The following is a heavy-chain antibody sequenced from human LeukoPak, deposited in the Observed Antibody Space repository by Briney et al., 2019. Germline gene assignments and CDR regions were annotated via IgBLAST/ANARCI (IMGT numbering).Heavy chain of an antibody. J-gene: IGHJ4*02. D-gene: IGHD6-13*01. CDR2: IYSGGST. CDR1: GFTVSSNY. V-gene: IGHV3-53*01. Sequence: GGSLRLSCAASGFTVSSNYMSWVRQAPGKGLEWVSVIYSGGSTYYADSVKGRFTISRDNSKNTLYLQMNSLRAEDTAVYYCARTAAGTYFDCWGQGTLVTVSS. CDR3: ARTAAGTYFDC.